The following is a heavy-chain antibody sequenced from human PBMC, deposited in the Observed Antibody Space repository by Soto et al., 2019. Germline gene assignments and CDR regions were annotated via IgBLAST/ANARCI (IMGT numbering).Heavy chain of an antibody. CDR3: AKGGGRVEYYFDY. Sequence: GGSLRLSCAASGFTFRSYAMIWVRQAPGKGLEWVSGVGGSGENTYYADSVKGRFTISRDNSKNTVYLQISSLRAEDPAVYYWAKGGGRVEYYFDYWGQGTLVTVSS. D-gene: IGHD3-16*01. J-gene: IGHJ4*02. CDR2: VGGSGENT. CDR1: GFTFRSYA. V-gene: IGHV3-23*01.